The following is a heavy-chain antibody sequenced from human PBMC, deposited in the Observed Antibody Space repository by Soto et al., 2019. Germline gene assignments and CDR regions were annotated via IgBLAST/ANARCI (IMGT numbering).Heavy chain of an antibody. V-gene: IGHV3-30-3*01. Sequence: GGSLRLSCAASGFTFSSYAMHWVRQAPGKGLEWVAVMSYDGSNKYYADSVKGRFTISRDNSKNTLYLQMNSLRAEDTAVYYCARDYYRFNSGYGFSMDVWGPGTTVNVSS. CDR3: ARDYYRFNSGYGFSMDV. J-gene: IGHJ6*02. CDR1: GFTFSSYA. CDR2: MSYDGSNK. D-gene: IGHD5-12*01.